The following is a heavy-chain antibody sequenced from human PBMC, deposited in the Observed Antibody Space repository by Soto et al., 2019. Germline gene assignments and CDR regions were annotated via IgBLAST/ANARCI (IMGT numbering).Heavy chain of an antibody. CDR2: INPNSGGT. V-gene: IGHV1-2*04. CDR3: ARVRIAAAGPAYGMDV. D-gene: IGHD6-13*01. Sequence: ASVKVSCKASGYTFTGYYMHWVRQAPGQGLEWMGWINPNSGGTNYAQKFQGWVTMTRDTSISTAYMELSRLRSDDTAVYYCARVRIAAAGPAYGMDVWGQGNTVTVSS. J-gene: IGHJ6*02. CDR1: GYTFTGYY.